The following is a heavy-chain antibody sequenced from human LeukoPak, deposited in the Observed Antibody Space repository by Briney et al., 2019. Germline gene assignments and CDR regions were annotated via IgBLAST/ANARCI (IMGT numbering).Heavy chain of an antibody. J-gene: IGHJ4*02. CDR3: AKDQAWTDYFDY. CDR1: GFTFISYA. V-gene: IGHV3-30*04. D-gene: IGHD3/OR15-3a*01. CDR2: ISFHGTDT. Sequence: GGSLRLSCAASGFTFISYAIHWVRQAPGKGLEWVAVISFHGTDTFYADSVKGRFTISRDNSKNTLYLQMSSLRAEDTAVYYCAKDQAWTDYFDYWGQGTLVTVSS.